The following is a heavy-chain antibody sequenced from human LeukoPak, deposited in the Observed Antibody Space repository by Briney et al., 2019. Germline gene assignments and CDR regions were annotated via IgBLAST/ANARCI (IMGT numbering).Heavy chain of an antibody. J-gene: IGHJ4*02. V-gene: IGHV1-46*01. CDR3: ARDAYNYYYSDY. CDR1: GYTFTSHY. D-gene: IGHD5-24*01. Sequence: ASVKVSCKASGYTFTSHYMHWVRQAPRQGLEWMGIINPSGGGTTYAQKFQGRVTMTRDTSTSTVYVELSSLRSEDTAVYYCARDAYNYYYSDYWGQGTLVTVSS. CDR2: INPSGGGT.